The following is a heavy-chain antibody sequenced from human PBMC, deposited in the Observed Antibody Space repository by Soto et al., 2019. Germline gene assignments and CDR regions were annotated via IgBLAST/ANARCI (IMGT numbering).Heavy chain of an antibody. CDR3: ATGYSSGWYWFDP. J-gene: IGHJ5*02. CDR2: FDPEDGET. CDR1: GYTLTDLS. D-gene: IGHD6-19*01. Sequence: ASVKVSCKVSGYTLTDLSMHWVRQAPGKGLEWMGGFDPEDGETIYAQKFQGRVTMTEDTSTDTAYMELSSLRSEDTAVYYCATGYSSGWYWFDPWGQGTLVTVSS. V-gene: IGHV1-24*01.